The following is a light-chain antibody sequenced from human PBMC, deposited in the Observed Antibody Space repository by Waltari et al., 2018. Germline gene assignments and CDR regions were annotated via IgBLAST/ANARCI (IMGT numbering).Light chain of an antibody. CDR2: DFT. Sequence: QSALTPPASVSGSPGQSITISCTVSISDVGGYRFVSWYQQHPDKAPKLMIYDFTNRPSGVSSRFSDSKSGNTASLTISGLQAEDEADYYCSSYTSNSVLFGGGTKLTVL. CDR1: ISDVGGYRF. V-gene: IGLV2-14*03. CDR3: SSYTSNSVL. J-gene: IGLJ2*01.